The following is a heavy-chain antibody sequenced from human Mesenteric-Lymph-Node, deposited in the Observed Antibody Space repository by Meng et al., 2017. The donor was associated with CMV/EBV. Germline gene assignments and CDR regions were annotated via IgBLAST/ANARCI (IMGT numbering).Heavy chain of an antibody. D-gene: IGHD4-17*01. CDR1: GGSISSYY. CDR2: IYYSGST. V-gene: IGHV4-59*01. J-gene: IGHJ6*02. CDR3: ARCPILTYGDDKYYYYGMDV. Sequence: SETLSLTGTVSGGSISSYYWSWIRQPPGKGLEWIGYIYYSGSTNYNPSLKSRVTISVDTSKNQFSLKLSSVTAPDTAVYHCARCPILTYGDDKYYYYGMDVWGQGTTVTVSS.